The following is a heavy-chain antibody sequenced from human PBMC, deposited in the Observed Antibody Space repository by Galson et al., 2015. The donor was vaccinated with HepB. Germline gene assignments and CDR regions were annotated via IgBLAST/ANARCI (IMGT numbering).Heavy chain of an antibody. Sequence: SLRLSCAASGFTFSNYAMSWVRQAPGKGLEWVSGINGDGGRTYYADSVKGRFTISRDSSKNALYLQMDSLRAEDTAVYYCAKHRSGGYCFEYWGQGTLVTVSS. CDR3: AKHRSGGYCFEY. J-gene: IGHJ4*02. D-gene: IGHD2-15*01. CDR2: INGDGGRT. V-gene: IGHV3-23*01. CDR1: GFTFSNYA.